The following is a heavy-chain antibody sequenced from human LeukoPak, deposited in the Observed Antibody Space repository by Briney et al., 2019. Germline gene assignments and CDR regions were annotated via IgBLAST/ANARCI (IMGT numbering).Heavy chain of an antibody. CDR3: ARGNRGLSPDY. CDR2: IGTSSSPI. J-gene: IGHJ4*02. D-gene: IGHD1-14*01. V-gene: IGHV3-48*02. Sequence: GGSLRLSCLTSGFTFSTNAMSWVRQAPGKGLEWVSYIGTSSSPIYYGDSVKGRFTISRDNDKKSIYLQMDSLRDEDTAVYYCARGNRGLSPDYWGQGTLVIVSS. CDR1: GFTFSTNA.